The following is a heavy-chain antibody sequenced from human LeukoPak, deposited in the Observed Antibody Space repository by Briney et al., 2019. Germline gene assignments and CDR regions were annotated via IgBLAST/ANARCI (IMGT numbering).Heavy chain of an antibody. CDR2: IYTSGST. D-gene: IGHD6-19*01. J-gene: IGHJ5*02. Sequence: SETLSLTCTVSGGSISSYYWSWIRKPAGKGLEWIGRIYTSGSTYYNPSLKSRVTISVDTSKNQFSLKLSSVTAADTAVYYCARKGIAVAGTFLRYNWFDPWGQGTLVTVSS. V-gene: IGHV4-4*07. CDR3: ARKGIAVAGTFLRYNWFDP. CDR1: GGSISSYY.